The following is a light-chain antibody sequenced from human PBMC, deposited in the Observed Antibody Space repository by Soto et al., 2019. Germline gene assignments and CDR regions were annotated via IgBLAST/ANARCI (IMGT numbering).Light chain of an antibody. CDR1: QSVISSY. V-gene: IGKV3-20*01. CDR2: GAS. CDR3: QQYGSSPPT. J-gene: IGKJ1*01. Sequence: EIVLTQSPGTLSLSPGERATLSCRASQSVISSYLAWYQQKPGQAPRLLIYGASSRATGIPDRFSGSGSGTDFTLTINRLEPEDFALYYCQQYGSSPPTFGQGTKVDIK.